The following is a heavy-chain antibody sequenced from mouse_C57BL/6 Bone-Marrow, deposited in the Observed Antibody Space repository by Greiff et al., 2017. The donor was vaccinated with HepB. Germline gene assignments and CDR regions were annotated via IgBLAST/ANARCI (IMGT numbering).Heavy chain of an antibody. Sequence: QVQLQQPGAELVMPGASVKLSCKASGYTFTSYWMHWVKQRPGQGLEWIGEIDPSDSDTNYNQKFKGKSTLTEDKSSSTAYMQLSSLTSEDSAVYYCAREFPYYYGSSYDYAMDYWGQGTSVTVTS. D-gene: IGHD1-1*01. V-gene: IGHV1-69*01. CDR3: AREFPYYYGSSYDYAMDY. CDR2: IDPSDSDT. CDR1: GYTFTSYW. J-gene: IGHJ4*01.